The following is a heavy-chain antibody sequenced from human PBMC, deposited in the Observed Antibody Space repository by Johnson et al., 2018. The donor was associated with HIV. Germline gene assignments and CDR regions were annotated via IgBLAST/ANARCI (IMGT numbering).Heavy chain of an antibody. D-gene: IGHD3-10*01. Sequence: VQLVESGGALVQPGGSLRLSCEASPLSFSRYAMNWVRRVPGKGLEWVSGISWNSGSIGYADSVKGRFTISRDNAKNSLYLQMNSLRAEDTALYYCAKDMVVRENGAFDIWGQGTMVTVSS. CDR3: AKDMVVRENGAFDI. CDR1: PLSFSRYA. J-gene: IGHJ3*02. V-gene: IGHV3-9*01. CDR2: ISWNSGSI.